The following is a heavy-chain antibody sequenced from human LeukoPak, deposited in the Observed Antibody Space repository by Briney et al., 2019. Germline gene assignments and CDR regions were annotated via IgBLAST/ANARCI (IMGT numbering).Heavy chain of an antibody. CDR1: GGSISGSY. V-gene: IGHV4-59*08. CDR2: IYYSGST. CDR3: ARFKSGPGCSSASCTDFDY. D-gene: IGHD2-2*01. J-gene: IGHJ4*02. Sequence: SGTLSLTCTVSGGSISGSYWSWIRQPPGKGLEWIGYIYYSGSTNYNPSLKSRVTISVDTSKNQFSLKVRSVTAADTAVYYCARFKSGPGCSSASCTDFDYWGQGTLVTVSS.